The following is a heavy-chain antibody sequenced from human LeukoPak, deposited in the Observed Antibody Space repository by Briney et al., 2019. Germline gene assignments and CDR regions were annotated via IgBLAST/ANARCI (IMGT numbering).Heavy chain of an antibody. Sequence: SVKVSCKASGGTFSSYAISWVRQAPGQGLEWMGGIIPIFGTANYAQKFQGRVTITTDESTSTAYMELGSLRSEDTAVYYCARDRAGVPAATAYYYMDVWGKGTTVTVSS. CDR3: ARDRAGVPAATAYYYMDV. CDR1: GGTFSSYA. D-gene: IGHD2-2*01. J-gene: IGHJ6*03. CDR2: IIPIFGTA. V-gene: IGHV1-69*05.